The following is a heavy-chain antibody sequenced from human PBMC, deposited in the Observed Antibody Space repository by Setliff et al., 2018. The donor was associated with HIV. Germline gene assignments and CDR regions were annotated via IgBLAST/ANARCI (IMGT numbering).Heavy chain of an antibody. CDR3: ARGWEGGMDY. CDR2: INPGNGNT. D-gene: IGHD1-26*01. CDR1: GYTFTNYA. Sequence: GASVKVSCKASGYTFTNYAIHWVRQAPGQRLEWMGWINPGNGNTKYSQKFQGRVTITRDTSATTAYMELSSLRSEDTAVYYCARGWEGGMDYWGQGTLVTVSS. V-gene: IGHV1-3*01. J-gene: IGHJ4*02.